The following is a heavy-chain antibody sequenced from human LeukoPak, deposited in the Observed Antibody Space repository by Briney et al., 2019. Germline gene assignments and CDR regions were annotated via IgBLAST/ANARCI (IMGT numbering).Heavy chain of an antibody. Sequence: GGSLRLSCAASGFTFSNFAVTWVPQAPGKGLEWVSSIVGSSSTYYADSLKGRFAISRDNAKNSLYLQMNSLRAEDTAVYYCARIGAGSSRDYWGQGTLVTVSS. CDR2: IVGSSST. CDR3: ARIGAGSSRDY. D-gene: IGHD6-13*01. V-gene: IGHV3-21*01. J-gene: IGHJ4*02. CDR1: GFTFSNFA.